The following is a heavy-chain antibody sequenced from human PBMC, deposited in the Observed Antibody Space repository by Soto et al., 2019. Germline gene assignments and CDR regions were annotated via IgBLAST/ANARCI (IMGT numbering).Heavy chain of an antibody. CDR2: IFWDDDK. V-gene: IGHV2-5*02. Sequence: GSGPTLVNPTQTLTLTCTFSGFSLSTSGVGVGWIRQPPGKALEWLGIIFWDDDKRYSPSLKSRLTITKDTSKNQVVLTMTNMDPVDTATYYCAHSPGLPWFGELFPDYGMDVWGQGTTVTVSS. CDR3: AHSPGLPWFGELFPDYGMDV. D-gene: IGHD3-10*01. J-gene: IGHJ6*02. CDR1: GFSLSTSGVG.